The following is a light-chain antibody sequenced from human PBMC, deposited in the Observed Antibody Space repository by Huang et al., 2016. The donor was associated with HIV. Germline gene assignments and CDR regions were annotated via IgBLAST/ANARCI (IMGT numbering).Light chain of an antibody. CDR3: QQSYNTPRT. CDR1: QSISSY. CDR2: AAS. J-gene: IGKJ2*01. V-gene: IGKV1-39*01. Sequence: DIQMTQSPSSLSASVGDRVTITCRASQSISSYLNWYQQKPGKAHKFVIYAASRLQSGVPSRFSGSRSGTDFTLTISSLQPEDFATYYCQQSYNTPRTFGQGTKLEIK.